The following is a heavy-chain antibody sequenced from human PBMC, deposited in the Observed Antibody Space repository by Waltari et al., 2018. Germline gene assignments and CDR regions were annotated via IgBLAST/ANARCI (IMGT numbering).Heavy chain of an antibody. J-gene: IGHJ5*02. CDR1: GGSISSSNHY. V-gene: IGHV4-39*01. CDR3: ARSGYYDSSGYYWWFDP. CDR2: IYYSGST. D-gene: IGHD3-22*01. Sequence: QLQLQESGPGLVKPSETLSLTCTVSGGSISSSNHYWGWIRQHPGKGLEWIGSIYYSGSTYYNPSLKSRVTISVDTSKNQFYLKLNSVTAADTAVHYCARSGYYDSSGYYWWFDPWGQGTLVTVSS.